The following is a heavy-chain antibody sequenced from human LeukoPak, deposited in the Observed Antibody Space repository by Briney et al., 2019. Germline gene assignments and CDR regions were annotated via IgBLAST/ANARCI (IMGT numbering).Heavy chain of an antibody. D-gene: IGHD3-22*01. CDR3: ARDPDYYDSSGYYP. J-gene: IGHJ5*02. Sequence: ASVKVSCKASGYTFTSYYMHWVRQAPGQGLEWMGWINPNSGGTNYAQKFQGWVTMTRDTSTSTVYMELSSLRSEDTAVYYCARDPDYYDSSGYYPTGQGTLVTVSS. CDR1: GYTFTSYY. V-gene: IGHV1-2*04. CDR2: INPNSGGT.